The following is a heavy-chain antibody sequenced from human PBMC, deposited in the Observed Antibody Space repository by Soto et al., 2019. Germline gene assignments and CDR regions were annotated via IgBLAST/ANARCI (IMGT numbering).Heavy chain of an antibody. J-gene: IGHJ4*02. D-gene: IGHD3-10*01. V-gene: IGHV4-39*01. CDR1: GGSISSSSYY. CDR2: IYYSGST. Sequence: PSETLSLTCTVSGGSISSSSYYWGWIRQPPGKGLEWIGSIYYSGSTYYNPSLKSRVTISVYTSKNQFSLKLSSVTAADTAVYYCAAGGVWFGELLYRAFDYWGQGTLVT. CDR3: AAGGVWFGELLYRAFDY.